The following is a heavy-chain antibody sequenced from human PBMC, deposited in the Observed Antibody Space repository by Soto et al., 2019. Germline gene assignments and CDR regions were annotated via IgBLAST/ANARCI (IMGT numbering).Heavy chain of an antibody. D-gene: IGHD2-15*01. CDR3: AKARQGYCSGGSCYLDY. J-gene: IGHJ4*02. CDR2: ISWNSGSI. Sequence: EVQLVESGGGLVQPGRSLRLSCAASGFTFDDYAMHWVRQAPGKGLEWVSGISWNSGSIGYADSVKGRFTISRDNSKNSLYLQMNSLRAEDTALYYCAKARQGYCSGGSCYLDYWGQVTLVTVFS. V-gene: IGHV3-9*01. CDR1: GFTFDDYA.